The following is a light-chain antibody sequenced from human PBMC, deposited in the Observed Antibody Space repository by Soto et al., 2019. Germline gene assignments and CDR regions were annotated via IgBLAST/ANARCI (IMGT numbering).Light chain of an antibody. CDR2: NNA. CDR3: SGWDDSLSIVL. V-gene: IGLV1-44*01. J-gene: IGLJ2*01. CDR1: SIGSNS. Sequence: QSVLTQPPSASGTPGQRVTISCSGSSIGSNSVNWYQQLPGTAPKLLIYNNAQRPSGVPDRFSGSKSGTSGSLAISGLQSEDEADYYCSGWDDSLSIVLFGGGTKLTVL.